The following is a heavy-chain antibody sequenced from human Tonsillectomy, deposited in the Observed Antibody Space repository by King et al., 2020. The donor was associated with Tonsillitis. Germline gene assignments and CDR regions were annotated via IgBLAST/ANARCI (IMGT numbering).Heavy chain of an antibody. D-gene: IGHD5-12*01. CDR3: ASDGEVATIQGVYYFDY. V-gene: IGHV1-46*01. CDR1: GYTFTSYY. CDR2: INPSGGST. Sequence: HVQLVQSGAEVKKPGASVKVSCKASGYTFTSYYMHWVRQAPGQGLEWMGIINPSGGSTSYAQKFQGRVTMTRDTSTSTVYMELSSLGSEDTAVYYCASDGEVATIQGVYYFDYWGQGTLVTVSS. J-gene: IGHJ4*02.